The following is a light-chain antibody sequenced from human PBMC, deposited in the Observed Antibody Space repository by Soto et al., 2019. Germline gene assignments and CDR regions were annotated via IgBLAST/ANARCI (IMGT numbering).Light chain of an antibody. CDR3: QHYVNWPLT. V-gene: IGKV3-15*01. J-gene: IGKJ4*01. Sequence: EIMITQAPATLSVSPGERATLSRRASQSVSSNLAWYQQKPGQAPRLLIYGASTRATGVPARFSGSMSGAEFTLTISSLQSEDFAVYYCQHYVNWPLTFGGGTKVDIK. CDR1: QSVSSN. CDR2: GAS.